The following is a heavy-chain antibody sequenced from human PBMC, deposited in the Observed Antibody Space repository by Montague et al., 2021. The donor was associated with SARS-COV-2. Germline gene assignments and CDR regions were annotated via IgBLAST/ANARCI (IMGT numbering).Heavy chain of an antibody. CDR2: INHSANT. Sequence: SETLSLTCAVYGRSLSGYYWSWIRQPPEKGLEWIGEINHSANTKYNPSLKSPVTISIGTSKNQFSLKMTSVTAADTATYYCASGIYPSGSYYNRYYYGLNIWGPGTTVIVSS. J-gene: IGHJ6*02. V-gene: IGHV4-34*01. CDR1: GRSLSGYY. CDR3: ASGIYPSGSYYNRYYYGLNI. D-gene: IGHD3-10*01.